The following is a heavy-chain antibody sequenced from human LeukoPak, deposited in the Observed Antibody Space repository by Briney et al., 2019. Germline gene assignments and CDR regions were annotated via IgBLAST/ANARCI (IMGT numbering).Heavy chain of an antibody. J-gene: IGHJ4*02. D-gene: IGHD3-22*01. CDR2: ISAYNGNT. V-gene: IGHV1-18*01. CDR1: GGTFSSYA. Sequence: ASVKVSCKASGGTFSSYAISWVRQAPGQGLEWMGWISAYNGNTNYAQKLQGRVTMTTDTSTRTAYTERRSLRSDDTAVYYCAREPVDYYDSSGYYYEDYWGQGTLVTVSS. CDR3: AREPVDYYDSSGYYYEDY.